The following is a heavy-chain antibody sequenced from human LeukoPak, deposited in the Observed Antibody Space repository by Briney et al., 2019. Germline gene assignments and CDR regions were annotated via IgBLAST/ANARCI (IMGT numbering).Heavy chain of an antibody. CDR2: IWYDGSNK. D-gene: IGHD2-2*01. CDR3: ARAVVVPAGEMGADYYYYYMDV. V-gene: IGHV3-33*01. Sequence: PGRSLRLSCAASGFTFSSYGMHWVRQAPGKGLEWVAVIWYDGSNKYYADSVKGRFTISRDNSKNTLYLQMNSLRAEDTAVYYCARAVVVPAGEMGADYYYYYMDVWGKGTTVTVSS. J-gene: IGHJ6*03. CDR1: GFTFSSYG.